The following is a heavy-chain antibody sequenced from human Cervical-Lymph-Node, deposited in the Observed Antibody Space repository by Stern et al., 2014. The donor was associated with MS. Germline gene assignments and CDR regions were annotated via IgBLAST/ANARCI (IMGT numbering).Heavy chain of an antibody. D-gene: IGHD2-15*01. V-gene: IGHV1-69*11. CDR3: AREKSDCSGGSCFSSLDY. J-gene: IGHJ4*02. CDR1: GDTFSTHA. Sequence: VQLVESGAEEKKPGSSGKVSCKSSGDTFSTHAISWVRQAPGQGLERMGRIIPILDTTAYAQKFQGRLTIDADESTSTAYMELSSLTPDDTAIYYCAREKSDCSGGSCFSSLDYWGQGTLVTVSS. CDR2: IIPILDTT.